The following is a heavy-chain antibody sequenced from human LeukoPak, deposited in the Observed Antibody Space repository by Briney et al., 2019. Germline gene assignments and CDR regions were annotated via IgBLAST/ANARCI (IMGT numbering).Heavy chain of an antibody. V-gene: IGHV4-61*02. Sequence: SQTLSVTCTVSGGSISSGSYYWSWIRQPAGKGLEWIGRIYTSGSTNYNPSLKSRVTISVDTSKNQFSLKLSSVTAADTAVYYCARDRGYSYGDDFDYWGQGTLVTVSS. D-gene: IGHD5-18*01. J-gene: IGHJ4*02. CDR2: IYTSGST. CDR1: GGSISSGSYY. CDR3: ARDRGYSYGDDFDY.